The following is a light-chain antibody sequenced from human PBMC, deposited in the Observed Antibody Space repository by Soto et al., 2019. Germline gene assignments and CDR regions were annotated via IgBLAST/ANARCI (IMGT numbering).Light chain of an antibody. V-gene: IGKV3-20*01. J-gene: IGKJ5*01. CDR2: GAS. Sequence: EIVLTQSPGTLFLSPGERATLSCRASQSVSSSYLAWYQQKPGQAPRLLIYGASSRATGIPDRFSGSGSGTDFTLTISRLEPEDFAVYYCQQYGSSPGITFGQGTRLEIK. CDR3: QQYGSSPGIT. CDR1: QSVSSSY.